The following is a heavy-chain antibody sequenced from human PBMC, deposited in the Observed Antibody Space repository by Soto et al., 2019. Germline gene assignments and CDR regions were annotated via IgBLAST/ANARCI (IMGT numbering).Heavy chain of an antibody. CDR2: ISEDAETD. CDR1: GFTFSDFG. CDR3: AKAPFRRPYYFYGMDV. D-gene: IGHD3-10*01. V-gene: IGHV3-30*18. J-gene: IGHJ6*02. Sequence: GGSLRLSCVASGFTFSDFGMHWVRQGPGKWLEWLAVISEDAETDFHADSVKGRFTVSRDNFKETLYLQMNSLTTDDSGVYFCAKAPFRRPYYFYGMDVWGQGXTVTVS.